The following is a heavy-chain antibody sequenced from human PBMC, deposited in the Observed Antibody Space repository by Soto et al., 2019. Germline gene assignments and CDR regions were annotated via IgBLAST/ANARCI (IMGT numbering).Heavy chain of an antibody. V-gene: IGHV3-30*18. CDR3: AKEGVGAQGGMDV. Sequence: QVQLVESGGGVVQPGRSLRLSCAASGFTFSSYGMHWVRQAPGKGLEWVAVISYDGSNKYYADSVKGRFTISRDNSKNTLYLQMNSLRAEDTAVYYCAKEGVGAQGGMDVWGQGTTVTVSS. D-gene: IGHD1-26*01. CDR2: ISYDGSNK. J-gene: IGHJ6*02. CDR1: GFTFSSYG.